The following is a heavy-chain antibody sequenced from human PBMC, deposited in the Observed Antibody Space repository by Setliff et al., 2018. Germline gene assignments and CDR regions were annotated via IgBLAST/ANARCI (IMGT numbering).Heavy chain of an antibody. V-gene: IGHV3-11*04. CDR1: GFTFSDYY. CDR2: ISSSGSTI. J-gene: IGHJ6*02. Sequence: PGGSLRLSCAASGFTFSDYYMSWIRQAPGKGLEWVSYISSSGSTIYYADSVKGRFTIPRDNAKNSLYLQMNSLRAGDTAVYYCARAYDSSGYYDYYYGMDVWGQGTTVTVSS. D-gene: IGHD3-22*01. CDR3: ARAYDSSGYYDYYYGMDV.